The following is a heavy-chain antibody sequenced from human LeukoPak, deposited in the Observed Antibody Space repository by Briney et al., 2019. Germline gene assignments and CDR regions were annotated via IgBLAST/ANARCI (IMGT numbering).Heavy chain of an antibody. D-gene: IGHD3-22*01. CDR1: GDSIATSDHY. CDR3: ARVSSGFYLGSFDY. V-gene: IGHV4-30-4*01. Sequence: PSQILSLTCSVSGDSIATSDHYWSWIRLSPGKGPEWIGYISASGITYFTPSLKSRVTTSVDTSKNQISLRLTSVTVADAAVYYCARVSSGFYLGSFDYWGQGTLVAVSS. CDR2: ISASGIT. J-gene: IGHJ4*02.